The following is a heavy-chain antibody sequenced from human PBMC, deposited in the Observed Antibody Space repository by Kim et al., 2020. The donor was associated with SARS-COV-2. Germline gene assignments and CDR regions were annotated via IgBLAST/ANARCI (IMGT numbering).Heavy chain of an antibody. V-gene: IGHV4-39*01. D-gene: IGHD3-10*01. CDR2: IYYSGTT. J-gene: IGHJ5*02. CDR3: ASGYSGSGGLNWFDP. CDR1: GGSISSSSYY. Sequence: SETLSLTCTVSGGSISSSSYYWGWTRQPPGKGLEWIGRIYYSGTTYYNPSLKSRVTISVDTSKNQFSLKLSSVTAAETAVYYCASGYSGSGGLNWFDPWG.